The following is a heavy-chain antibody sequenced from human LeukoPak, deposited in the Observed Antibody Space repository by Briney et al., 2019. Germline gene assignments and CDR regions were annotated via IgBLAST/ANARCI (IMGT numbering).Heavy chain of an antibody. D-gene: IGHD5-24*01. Sequence: PSQTLSLTCTVSGGSISSGSYYWSWIRQPAGKGLEWIGRIYTSGSTNYNPSLKSRVTISVDTSKNQFSLKLSSVTAADTAVYYCARETPVEMATIPLFDYWGQGTLVTVSS. V-gene: IGHV4-61*02. CDR3: ARETPVEMATIPLFDY. CDR1: GGSISSGSYY. J-gene: IGHJ4*02. CDR2: IYTSGST.